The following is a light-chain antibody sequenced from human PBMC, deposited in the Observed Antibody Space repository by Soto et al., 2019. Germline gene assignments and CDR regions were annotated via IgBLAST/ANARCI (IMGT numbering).Light chain of an antibody. J-gene: IGKJ5*01. Sequence: EIVLTRSPATLSSCPCYSVTLSFTASQAVNTRLAWYQHKPGQAPRLLIYLTSTRATGVPARFSGSGSGTEFTLTISSLQSEDFAVYYCQQYNNWPITFGQGTRLEI. V-gene: IGKV3-15*01. CDR2: LTS. CDR1: QAVNTR. CDR3: QQYNNWPIT.